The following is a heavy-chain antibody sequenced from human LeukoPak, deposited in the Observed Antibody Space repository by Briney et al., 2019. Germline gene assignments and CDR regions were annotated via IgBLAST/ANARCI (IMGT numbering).Heavy chain of an antibody. CDR2: IDPDDDK. J-gene: IGHJ3*02. CDR3: ARSSITIFGVVIIPDAFDI. Sequence: SGPTLVNPTHTLTLTYTFSGFSLRPSRRGGSWIRQPPGKALEWLSRIDPDDDKYYSTSLKTTITISKDTSKNQVVLTMANMDPVDTATYYCARSSITIFGVVIIPDAFDIWGQGTMVTVAS. CDR1: GFSLRPSRRG. D-gene: IGHD3-3*01. V-gene: IGHV2-70*11.